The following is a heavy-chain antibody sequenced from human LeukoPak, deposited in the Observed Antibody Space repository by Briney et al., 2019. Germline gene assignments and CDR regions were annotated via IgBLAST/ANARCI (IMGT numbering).Heavy chain of an antibody. Sequence: KPSETLSLTCTVSGGSISSGDYYWSWIRQPPGKGLEWIGYIYYSGSTYYNPSLKSRVTISVDTSKNQFSLKLSSVTAADTAVYYCARAFTGEFFDYWGQGTLVTVSS. CDR3: ARAFTGEFFDY. CDR2: IYYSGST. J-gene: IGHJ4*02. D-gene: IGHD7-27*01. V-gene: IGHV4-30-4*01. CDR1: GGSISSGDYY.